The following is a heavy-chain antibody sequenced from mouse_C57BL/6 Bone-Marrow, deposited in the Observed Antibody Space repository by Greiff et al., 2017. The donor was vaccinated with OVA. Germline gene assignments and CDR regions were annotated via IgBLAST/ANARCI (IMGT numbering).Heavy chain of an antibody. J-gene: IGHJ4*01. V-gene: IGHV12-3*01. CDR3: AGDSGYDAMDY. Sequence: VKLVESGPGLVKPSQSLFLTCSITGFPITSGYYWIWIRQSPGKPLEWMGYITHSGETFYNPSLQSPISITRETSKNQFFLQLNSVTTEDTAMYYYAGDSGYDAMDYWGQGTSVTVSS. CDR1: GFPITSGYY. CDR2: ITHSGET.